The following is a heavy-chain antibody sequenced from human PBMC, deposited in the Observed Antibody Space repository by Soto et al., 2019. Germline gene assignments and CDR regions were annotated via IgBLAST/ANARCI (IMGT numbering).Heavy chain of an antibody. CDR2: VGRGGDT. Sequence: GGSLRLSCEVSGFTLTSYGMNWVRQAPDKGLEWVSTVGRGGDTYYADSVKGRFIISRDNSKNTLFLQMNSLRAEDTALYFCAEDGTTVGIHYYGMDVWGQGTTVTVSS. V-gene: IGHV3-23*01. D-gene: IGHD4-4*01. CDR1: GFTLTSYG. J-gene: IGHJ6*02. CDR3: AEDGTTVGIHYYGMDV.